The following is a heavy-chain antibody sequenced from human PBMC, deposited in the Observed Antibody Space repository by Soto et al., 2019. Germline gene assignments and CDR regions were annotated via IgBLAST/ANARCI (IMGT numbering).Heavy chain of an antibody. CDR2: ISYDGSIK. J-gene: IGHJ4*02. D-gene: IGHD3-10*01. Sequence: QVQLVESGGGVVQPGRSLRLSCAASGFTFSSYAMQWVRQAPGKGLEWVAVISYDGSIKYYADSVKGRFTISRDNSKNTLYLQMNSLIAEDTAVYYCARPDYGSGSYPDYWGQGTLVTVSS. CDR1: GFTFSSYA. V-gene: IGHV3-30*01. CDR3: ARPDYGSGSYPDY.